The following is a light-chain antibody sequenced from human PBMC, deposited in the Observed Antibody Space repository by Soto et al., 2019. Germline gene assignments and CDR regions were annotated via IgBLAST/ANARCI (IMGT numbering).Light chain of an antibody. J-gene: IGKJ1*01. CDR3: QQYNNWPRT. CDR1: QSVSSN. CDR2: GAS. Sequence: EKLMAQSPGTLSVSLGERATLSCRASQSVSSNLAWYQQKPGQAPRLLIYGASTRATGIPARFSGSGSGTEFTLTISSLQSEDFAVYYCQQYNNWPRTFGQGTKVDIK. V-gene: IGKV3-15*01.